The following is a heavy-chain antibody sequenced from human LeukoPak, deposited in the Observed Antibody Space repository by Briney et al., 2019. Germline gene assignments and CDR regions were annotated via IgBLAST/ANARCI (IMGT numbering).Heavy chain of an antibody. CDR2: IYPGDSDT. CDR1: GYSFTSYW. J-gene: IGHJ4*02. Sequence: GESLKISCKGSGYSFTSYWIGWVRQMPGKGLEWMGIIYPGDSDTRYSPSFQGQVTISADKSISTAYLQWSSLKASDTAMYYCARRYCSSTSCQGQLDYWGQGTLVTVSS. CDR3: ARRYCSSTSCQGQLDY. V-gene: IGHV5-51*01. D-gene: IGHD2-2*01.